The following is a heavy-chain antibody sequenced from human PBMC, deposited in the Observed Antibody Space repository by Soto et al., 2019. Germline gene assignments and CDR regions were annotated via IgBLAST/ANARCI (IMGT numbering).Heavy chain of an antibody. D-gene: IGHD3-9*01. CDR1: GYTFTSYY. CDR2: INPSGGST. CDR3: ARDAQYYDILTGYSLRDYYYMDV. J-gene: IGHJ6*03. Sequence: ASVKVSCKASGYTFTSYYMHWVRQAPGQGLEWMGIINPSGGSTSYAQKFQGRVTMTRDTSTSTVYMELSSLRSEDTAVYYCARDAQYYDILTGYSLRDYYYMDVWGKGTTVTVSS. V-gene: IGHV1-46*03.